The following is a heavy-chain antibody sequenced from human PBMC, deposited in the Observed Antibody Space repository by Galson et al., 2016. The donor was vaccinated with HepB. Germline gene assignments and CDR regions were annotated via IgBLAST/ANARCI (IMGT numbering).Heavy chain of an antibody. CDR3: ARDRAAAMVTGWIDS. CDR1: GFTFSSYN. V-gene: IGHV3-21*01. J-gene: IGHJ5*01. D-gene: IGHD5-18*01. CDR2: ISGSSRYI. Sequence: SLRLSCAASGFTFSSYNMIWVRQAPGTGLEWVASISGSSRYISYADSLRGRFTISRDNAKHSVSLQMNSLRAEDTVVYYCARDRAAAMVTGWIDSWGQGTLVTVSS.